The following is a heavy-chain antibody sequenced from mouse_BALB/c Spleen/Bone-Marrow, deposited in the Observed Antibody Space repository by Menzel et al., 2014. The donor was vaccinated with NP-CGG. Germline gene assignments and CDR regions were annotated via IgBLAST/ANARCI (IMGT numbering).Heavy chain of an antibody. D-gene: IGHD3-3*01. V-gene: IGHV1S16*01. J-gene: IGHJ3*01. CDR3: TTRGRFAC. CDR2: INPTNGGT. CDR1: GYTFTNYY. Sequence: SGAELVKPGTSVKLSCKASGYTFTNYYIYWVKQTPEQGLEWIGEINPTNGGTNFNEKFRTKATLTVDKPSSTAYMQHSSLTSEDSAVYYRTTRGRFACWGQGTLVTVSA.